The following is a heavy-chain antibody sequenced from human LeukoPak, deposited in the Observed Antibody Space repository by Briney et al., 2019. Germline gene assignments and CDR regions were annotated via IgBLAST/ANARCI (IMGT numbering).Heavy chain of an antibody. J-gene: IGHJ4*02. CDR1: GYTFTSYG. CDR2: ISAYNGNT. D-gene: IGHD3-9*01. CDR3: ARGVREYDILTGYYAPYYFDY. Sequence: ASVKVSCKASGYTFTSYGISWVRQAPGQGLEWRGWISAYNGNTNYAQKLQGRVTMTTDTSTSTAYMELRSLRSDDTAVYYCARGVREYDILTGYYAPYYFDYWGQGTLVTVSS. V-gene: IGHV1-18*01.